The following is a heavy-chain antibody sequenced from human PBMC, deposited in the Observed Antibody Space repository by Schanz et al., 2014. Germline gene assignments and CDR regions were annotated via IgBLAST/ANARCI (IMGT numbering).Heavy chain of an antibody. Sequence: GQLAESGGGLVQPGGSLRLSCAASGFTFSDYYMSWIRQAPGKGLEWVSDISSGSSYANYADSVKGRFTISRDNAKTSLYLQMNSLKTEDTAMYYCARRASCSRIGCPFDSWGQGTLVTVSS. CDR3: ARRASCSRIGCPFDS. CDR1: GFTFSDYY. CDR2: ISSGSSYA. J-gene: IGHJ4*02. D-gene: IGHD2-2*01. V-gene: IGHV3-11*05.